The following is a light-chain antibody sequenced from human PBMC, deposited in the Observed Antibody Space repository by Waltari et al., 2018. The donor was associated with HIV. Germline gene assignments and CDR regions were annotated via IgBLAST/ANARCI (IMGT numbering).Light chain of an antibody. CDR1: SSNVGNNF. V-gene: IGLV1-51*01. J-gene: IGLJ2*01. Sequence: QSVLTQPPSVSAAPGQKVTISCSGSSSNVGNNFVSWYQHRPRAAPKLLIYDNRKRPSGIPDRFSGSKSGTSATLDITGLQTGDEADYYCGTWDSSLSAGVFGGGTKLTVL. CDR3: GTWDSSLSAGV. CDR2: DNR.